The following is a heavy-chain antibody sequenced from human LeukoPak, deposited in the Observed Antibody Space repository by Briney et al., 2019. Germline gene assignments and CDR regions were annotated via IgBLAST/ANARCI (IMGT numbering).Heavy chain of an antibody. CDR3: ASYSGLGYYFDY. Sequence: PSETLSLTCTVSGGSISSYYWSWIRQPPGKGLEWIGYIYYSGSTNYNPSLKGRVTISVDTSKNQFSLKLSSVTAADTAVYYCASYSGLGYYFDYWGQGTLVTVSS. CDR2: IYYSGST. J-gene: IGHJ4*02. CDR1: GGSISSYY. D-gene: IGHD6-19*01. V-gene: IGHV4-59*08.